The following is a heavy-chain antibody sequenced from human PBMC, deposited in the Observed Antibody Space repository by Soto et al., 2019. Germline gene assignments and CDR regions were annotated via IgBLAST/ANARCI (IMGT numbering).Heavy chain of an antibody. CDR3: AREAAIYYYYYYGMDV. CDR1: GGSISSYY. Sequence: ASETLSLTCTVSGGSISSYYWSWIRQPAGKGLEWIGRIYTSGSTNYNPSLKSRVTMSVDTSKNQFSLKLSSVTAADTAVYYCAREAAIYYYYYYGMDVWGQGTTVTVSS. CDR2: IYTSGST. V-gene: IGHV4-4*07. J-gene: IGHJ6*02. D-gene: IGHD6-13*01.